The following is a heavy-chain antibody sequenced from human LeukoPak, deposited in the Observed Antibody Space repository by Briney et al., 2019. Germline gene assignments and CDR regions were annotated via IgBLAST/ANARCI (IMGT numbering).Heavy chain of an antibody. CDR3: ARDVGVAVYYMDV. CDR1: GYTFTGYY. D-gene: IGHD2-15*01. J-gene: IGHJ6*03. Sequence: ASVNVSCKASGYTFTGYYMHWVRQAPGQGLEWMGWINPNSGGTNYAQKFQGRVTMTRDTSISTAYMELSRLRSDDTAVYYCARDVGVAVYYMDVWGKGTTVTVSS. CDR2: INPNSGGT. V-gene: IGHV1-2*02.